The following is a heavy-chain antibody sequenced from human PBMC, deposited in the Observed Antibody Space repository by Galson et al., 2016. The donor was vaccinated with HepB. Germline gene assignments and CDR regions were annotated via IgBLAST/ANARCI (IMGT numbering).Heavy chain of an antibody. CDR3: ARSGYNSGYLDS. Sequence: SLRLSCGASGVTVGNNYMTWVRQTPGMGLEWVSVIYASGDKYYTDSVKGRFTISRDNSKNTLYLQMNNLRAEDTAVYYCARSGYNSGYLDSWGQGTLVTVAS. CDR1: GVTVGNNY. D-gene: IGHD5-18*01. CDR2: IYASGDK. J-gene: IGHJ4*02. V-gene: IGHV3-53*01.